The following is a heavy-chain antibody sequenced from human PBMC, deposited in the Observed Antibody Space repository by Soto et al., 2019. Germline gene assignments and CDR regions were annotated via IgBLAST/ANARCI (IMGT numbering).Heavy chain of an antibody. CDR2: ISSSSSTI. V-gene: IGHV3-48*01. CDR1: GFTFSSYS. D-gene: IGHD6-13*01. J-gene: IGHJ3*02. Sequence: GGSLRLSCAASGFTFSSYSMNWVRQAPGKGLEWVSYISSSSSTIYYADSVKGRFTISRDNAKNSLYLQMNSLRAEDTAVYYCANFIIEAAGTDAFDIWGQGTMVTVSS. CDR3: ANFIIEAAGTDAFDI.